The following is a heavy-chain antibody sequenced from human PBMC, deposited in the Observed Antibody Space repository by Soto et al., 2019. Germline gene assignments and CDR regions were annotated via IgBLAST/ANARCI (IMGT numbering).Heavy chain of an antibody. Sequence: GRSLRLSCAASGFTFSSYWMSWVRQAPGKGLEWVANIKQDGSEKYYVDSVKGAFTISRDNAKNSLYLQMNSLRADDTAVYYCARDPSNGSSSPVDYWGQGTLVTVSS. CDR1: GFTFSSYW. CDR2: IKQDGSEK. D-gene: IGHD6-6*01. J-gene: IGHJ4*02. V-gene: IGHV3-7*01. CDR3: ARDPSNGSSSPVDY.